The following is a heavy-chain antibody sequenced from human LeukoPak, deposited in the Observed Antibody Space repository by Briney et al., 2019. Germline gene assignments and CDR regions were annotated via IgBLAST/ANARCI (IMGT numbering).Heavy chain of an antibody. J-gene: IGHJ4*02. CDR3: ARDSSAFDY. CDR1: GVSISRYY. CDR2: IYTSGST. D-gene: IGHD3-22*01. V-gene: IGHV4-4*07. Sequence: SETLSLTCTVSGVSISRYYWRWIRQPAGKGLEWIGRIYTSGSTNYHPSLKSRVTKSVDKTKNQSSLRLRSVTAADTAVYYCARDSSAFDYWGQGTLVTVSS.